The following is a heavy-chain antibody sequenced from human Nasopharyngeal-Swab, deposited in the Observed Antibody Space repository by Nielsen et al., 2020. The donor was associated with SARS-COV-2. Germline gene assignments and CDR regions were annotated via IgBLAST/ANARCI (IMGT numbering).Heavy chain of an antibody. Sequence: SETLSLTCTVSGGSISSYYWSWIRQPPGKGLEWIGYIYYSGSTNYNPSLKSRVTISVDTSKNQFSLKLSSVTAADTAVYYCARGKQPRRTYYYYMDVWGKGTTVTVSS. V-gene: IGHV4-59*12. CDR2: IYYSGST. J-gene: IGHJ6*03. CDR3: ARGKQPRRTYYYYMDV. CDR1: GGSISSYY. D-gene: IGHD5-18*01.